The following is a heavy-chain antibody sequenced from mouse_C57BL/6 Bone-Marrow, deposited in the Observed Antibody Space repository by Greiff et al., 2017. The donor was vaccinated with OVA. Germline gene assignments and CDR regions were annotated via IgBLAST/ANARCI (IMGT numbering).Heavy chain of an antibody. V-gene: IGHV1-7*01. CDR3: ALYYYGSSYGYFDV. CDR2: INPSSGYT. Sequence: VQLQQSGAELAKPGASVKLSCKASGYTFTSYWMHWVKQRPGQGLEWIGYINPSSGYTKYNQKFKDKAPLTADKSSSTAYMQLSSLTYEDSAVYYCALYYYGSSYGYFDVWGTGTTVTVSS. D-gene: IGHD1-1*01. CDR1: GYTFTSYW. J-gene: IGHJ1*03.